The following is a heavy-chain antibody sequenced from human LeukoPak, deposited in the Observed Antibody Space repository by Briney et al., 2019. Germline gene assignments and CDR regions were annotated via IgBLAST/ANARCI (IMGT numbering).Heavy chain of an antibody. Sequence: ASVKVSCKASGYTFTSYGINWVRQAPGQGLEWMGWINTNTGNPTYAQGFTGRFVFSLDTSVSTAYLQISSLKAEDTAVYYCARDSISGSYVHFDNWGQGTLVTVSS. CDR2: INTNTGNP. CDR3: ARDSISGSYVHFDN. V-gene: IGHV7-4-1*02. CDR1: GYTFTSYG. D-gene: IGHD1-26*01. J-gene: IGHJ4*02.